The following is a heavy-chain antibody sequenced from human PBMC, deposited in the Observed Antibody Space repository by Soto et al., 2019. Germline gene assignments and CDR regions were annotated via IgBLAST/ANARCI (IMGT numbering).Heavy chain of an antibody. J-gene: IGHJ6*02. V-gene: IGHV1-2*02. Sequence: ASVKVSCKASGYTFTGYYMHWVRQAPGQGLEWMGWINPNSGGTNYAQKFQGRVTMTRDTSISTAYMELSRLKSDDTAVYYCARGKGATFYYYYGMDVWGQGTTVTVS. CDR2: INPNSGGT. CDR1: GYTFTGYY. CDR3: ARGKGATFYYYYGMDV. D-gene: IGHD1-26*01.